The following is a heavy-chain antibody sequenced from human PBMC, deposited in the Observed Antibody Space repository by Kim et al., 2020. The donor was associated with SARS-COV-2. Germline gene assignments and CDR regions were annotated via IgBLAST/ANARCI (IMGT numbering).Heavy chain of an antibody. V-gene: IGHV5-10-1*01. CDR3: ARSKGYSSGHDDY. Sequence: GESLRISCKGSGYSFTSYWISWVRQMPGRGLEWMGRIDPSDSYTNYSPSFQGHVTISADKSISTAYLQWSSLKASDTAMYYYARSKGYSSGHDDYWGQGTLVTVSS. CDR1: GYSFTSYW. CDR2: IDPSDSYT. D-gene: IGHD6-19*01. J-gene: IGHJ4*02.